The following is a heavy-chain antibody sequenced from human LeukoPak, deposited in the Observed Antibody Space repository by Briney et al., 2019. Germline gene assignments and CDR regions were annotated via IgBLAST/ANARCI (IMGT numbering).Heavy chain of an antibody. J-gene: IGHJ4*02. CDR1: GFTFSHYA. Sequence: GGALTLSCAASGFTFSHYAMNWVRQAPAKGGEGVSYIDSGSDDRLFADSVRGRFTISRDNAKNSLYLQMSSLRPEDSGVYYCARDTYPPQLIDYWGQGTLVTVSS. CDR3: ARDTYPPQLIDY. CDR2: IDSGSDDR. V-gene: IGHV3-21*05. D-gene: IGHD5-18*01.